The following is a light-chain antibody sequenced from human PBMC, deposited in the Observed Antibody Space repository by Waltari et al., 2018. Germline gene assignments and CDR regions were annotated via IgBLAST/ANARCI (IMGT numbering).Light chain of an antibody. CDR2: YNSDSDK. V-gene: IGLV5-45*01. J-gene: IGLJ3*02. Sequence: QAVLTQPASLSASPGASVSLTCTLRSGINVASYRIYWYQQKPGSPPQYLLRYNSDSDKQQGSGVPSRFSGSKDVSANAGVLVISGLQSEDEADYYCLVWYSGAWVFGGETKLTVL. CDR3: LVWYSGAWV. CDR1: SGINVASYR.